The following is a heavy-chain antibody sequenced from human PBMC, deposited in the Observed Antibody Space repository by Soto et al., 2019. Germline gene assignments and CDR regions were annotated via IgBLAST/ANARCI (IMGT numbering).Heavy chain of an antibody. J-gene: IGHJ3*02. Sequence: PSETLSLTCAVYGGSFSGYYWSWIRQPPGKGLEWIGEINHSGSTNYNPSLKSRVTISVDTSKNQFSLKLSSVTAADTAVYYCASAKLGNDAFDIWGQGTMVTVSS. CDR2: INHSGST. CDR3: ASAKLGNDAFDI. CDR1: GGSFSGYY. D-gene: IGHD7-27*01. V-gene: IGHV4-34*01.